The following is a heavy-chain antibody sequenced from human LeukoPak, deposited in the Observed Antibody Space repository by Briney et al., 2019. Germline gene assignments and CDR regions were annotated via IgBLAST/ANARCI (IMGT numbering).Heavy chain of an antibody. D-gene: IGHD2-15*01. Sequence: GGSLRLSCAASGFTFSSYGMHWVRQAPGKGLEWVAFIRYDGSNKYYADSVKGRFTISRDNAKNTLYLQMNSLRAEDTAVYYCARSPNNYWWSSTSDYFDYWGQGTLVTVSS. CDR1: GFTFSSYG. CDR3: ARSPNNYWWSSTSDYFDY. V-gene: IGHV3-33*08. CDR2: IRYDGSNK. J-gene: IGHJ4*02.